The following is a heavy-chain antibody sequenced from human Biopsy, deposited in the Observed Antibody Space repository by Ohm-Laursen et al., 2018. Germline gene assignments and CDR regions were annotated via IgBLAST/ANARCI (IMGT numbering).Heavy chain of an antibody. CDR3: ARDEGLLRAFDI. CDR2: IYSNGNT. CDR1: GGSISGHF. J-gene: IGHJ3*02. D-gene: IGHD1-26*01. V-gene: IGHV4-4*07. Sequence: SETLSLTCTVPGGSISGHFWSWVRQPAGKGLEWIGRIYSNGNTNYNPSLKSRVSMSVDTSKNHFSLNLTSVTAADTAVYYCARDEGLLRAFDIWGQGTLGTVSS.